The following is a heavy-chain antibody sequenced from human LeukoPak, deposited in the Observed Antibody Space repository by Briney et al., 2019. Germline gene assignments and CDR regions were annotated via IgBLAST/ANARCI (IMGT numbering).Heavy chain of an antibody. Sequence: PGGSLRLSCAASGFTFSSYGMHWVRQAPGKGLEWVAFIRYDGSNKYYADSVKGRFTISRDNSKNTLYLQMNSLRAEDTAVYYCAKGWNYYDSSGYYNNYYYYYIDVWGKGTTVTISS. V-gene: IGHV3-30*02. CDR3: AKGWNYYDSSGYYNNYYYYYIDV. D-gene: IGHD3-22*01. CDR2: IRYDGSNK. J-gene: IGHJ6*03. CDR1: GFTFSSYG.